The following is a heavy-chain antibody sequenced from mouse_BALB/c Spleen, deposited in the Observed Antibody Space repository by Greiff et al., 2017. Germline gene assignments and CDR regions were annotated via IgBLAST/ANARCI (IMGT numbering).Heavy chain of an antibody. J-gene: IGHJ3*01. CDR1: GFNIKDTY. CDR3: ARFSAY. Sequence: EVHLVESGAELVKPGASVKLSCTASGFNIKDTYMHWVKQRPEQGLEWIGRIDPANGNTKYDPKFQGKATITADTSSNTAYLQLSSLTSEDTAVYYCARFSAYWGQGTLVTVSA. V-gene: IGHV14-3*02. CDR2: IDPANGNT.